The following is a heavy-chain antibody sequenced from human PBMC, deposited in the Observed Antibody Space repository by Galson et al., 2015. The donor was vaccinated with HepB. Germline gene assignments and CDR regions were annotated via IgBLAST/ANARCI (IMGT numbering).Heavy chain of an antibody. Sequence: ETLSLTCNVSGDSISSYYWSWIRQPPGKGLEWIGYIYYSGGTNYNPSLKSRVTISVDTSKNHFSLRLSSVTVADTAVYYCARDWGKYYYDISGYYDHWGQGTLVTVSS. D-gene: IGHD3-22*01. CDR2: IYYSGGT. CDR3: ARDWGKYYYDISGYYDH. J-gene: IGHJ4*02. CDR1: GDSISSYY. V-gene: IGHV4-59*01.